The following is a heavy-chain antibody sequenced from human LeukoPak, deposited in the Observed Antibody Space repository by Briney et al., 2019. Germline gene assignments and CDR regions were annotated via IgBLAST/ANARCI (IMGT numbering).Heavy chain of an antibody. CDR3: ARHKRSSGSPLDY. CDR2: IYYSGST. J-gene: IGHJ4*02. V-gene: IGHV4-59*08. Sequence: PSEALSLTCTVSGGSISSYYWSWIRQPPGKGLEWIGYIYYSGSTNYNPSLKSRVTISVDTSKNQFSLKLSSVTAADTAVYYCARHKRSSGSPLDYWGQGTLVTVSS. CDR1: GGSISSYY. D-gene: IGHD3-22*01.